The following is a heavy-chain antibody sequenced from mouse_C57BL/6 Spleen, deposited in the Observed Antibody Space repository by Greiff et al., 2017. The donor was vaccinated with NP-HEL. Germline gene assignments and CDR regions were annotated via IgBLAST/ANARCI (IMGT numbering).Heavy chain of an antibody. CDR1: GYAFSSSW. Sequence: VQLQQSGPELVKPGASVKISCKASGYAFSSSWMNWVKQRPGKGLEWIGRIYPGGGDTNYNGKFKGKATLTADKSSSKAYMQLSSLTSEDSAVYFCARSWLSGYYYAMDYLGQGTSVTVSS. J-gene: IGHJ4*01. D-gene: IGHD2-2*01. CDR2: IYPGGGDT. CDR3: ARSWLSGYYYAMDY. V-gene: IGHV1-82*01.